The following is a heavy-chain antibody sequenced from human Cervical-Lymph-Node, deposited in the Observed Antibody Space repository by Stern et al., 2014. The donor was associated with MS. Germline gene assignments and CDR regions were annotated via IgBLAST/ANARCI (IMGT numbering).Heavy chain of an antibody. CDR2: VFNTGRS. Sequence: QVQLQESGPGLMGPSETLSLTCTVSGDSISSHFWSWFRQPPGQGLEWIGYVFNTGRSKYSPSLQSRLTISLDSSKSQFSLKLTSVTAADTAVYYCARIPKIAASFVWFDPWGQGTLVTVSS. J-gene: IGHJ5*02. CDR1: GDSISSHF. D-gene: IGHD2-15*01. CDR3: ARIPKIAASFVWFDP. V-gene: IGHV4-59*11.